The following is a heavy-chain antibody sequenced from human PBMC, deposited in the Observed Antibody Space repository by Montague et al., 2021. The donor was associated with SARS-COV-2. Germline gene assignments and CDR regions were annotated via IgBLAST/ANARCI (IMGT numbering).Heavy chain of an antibody. V-gene: IGHV3-23*01. J-gene: IGHJ5*02. CDR3: AKSFSGTRNWFDI. CDR2: ISGFGGGT. CDR1: GFIFTNYG. D-gene: IGHD1-14*01. Sequence: SLRLSCAAPGFIFTNYGMNWVRRAPGKGLESVAGISGFGGGTYYSDSVKGRFTISRATSNSTLFLQMDGLRAEDTAIYYCAKSFSGTRNWFDIWGQGTPVTVSS.